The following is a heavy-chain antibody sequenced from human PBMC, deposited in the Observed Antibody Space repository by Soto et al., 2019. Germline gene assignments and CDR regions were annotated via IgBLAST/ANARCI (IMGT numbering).Heavy chain of an antibody. CDR1: GFTFSSYA. D-gene: IGHD2-15*01. CDR2: ISYDGSNK. J-gene: IGHJ6*02. V-gene: IGHV3-30-3*01. Sequence: QVQLVESGGGVVQPGRSLRLSCAASGFTFSSYAMHWVRQAPGNGLEWVAVISYDGSNKYYADSVKGRFTISRDNSKNALYLQMNSLRAEDTAVYYCARDRAYCSGGSCYSRRYYYYGMDVWGQGTTVTVSS. CDR3: ARDRAYCSGGSCYSRRYYYYGMDV.